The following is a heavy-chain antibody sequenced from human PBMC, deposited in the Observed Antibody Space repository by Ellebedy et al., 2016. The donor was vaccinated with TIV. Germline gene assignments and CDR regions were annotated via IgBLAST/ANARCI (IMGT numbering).Heavy chain of an antibody. J-gene: IGHJ4*02. D-gene: IGHD5-18*01. V-gene: IGHV3-21*01. CDR1: GFTFSSYG. Sequence: GGSLRLSXAASGFTFSSYGMHWVRQAPGKGLEWVSSISSSSSYIYYADSVKGRFTISRDNAKNSLYLQMNSLRAEDTAVYYCARATADTAMVIVPVYFDYWGQGTLVTVSS. CDR2: ISSSSSYI. CDR3: ARATADTAMVIVPVYFDY.